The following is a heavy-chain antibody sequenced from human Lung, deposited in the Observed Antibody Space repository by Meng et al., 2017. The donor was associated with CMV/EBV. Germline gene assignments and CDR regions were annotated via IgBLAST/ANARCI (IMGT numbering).Heavy chain of an antibody. CDR2: IKEDGSDK. J-gene: IGHJ5*02. Sequence: GESLKISCAASGFTFINYWMSWVRQAPGKGLEWVANIKEDGSDKYYVDSVKGRFTISRDNAKNSLYLQMNSLRGEDTAVYYCARDRAANSFDPWGQGTVVTVSS. CDR3: ARDRAANSFDP. D-gene: IGHD6-25*01. CDR1: GFTFINYW. V-gene: IGHV3-7*01.